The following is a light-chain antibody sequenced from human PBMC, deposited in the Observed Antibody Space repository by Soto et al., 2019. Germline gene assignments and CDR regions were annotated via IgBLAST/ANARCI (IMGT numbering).Light chain of an antibody. J-gene: IGLJ1*01. V-gene: IGLV2-14*01. CDR3: VSYTTSASYV. CDR2: EVS. CDR1: SSDVGGSNY. Sequence: QSALIQPASVSGSPGQSITISCTGTSSDVGGSNYISWYQHHPHRAPKLLIYEVSYRPSGVSNRFSGSKSDNTASLTISGLQAEDEADYYCVSYTTSASYVFGTGTKLTVL.